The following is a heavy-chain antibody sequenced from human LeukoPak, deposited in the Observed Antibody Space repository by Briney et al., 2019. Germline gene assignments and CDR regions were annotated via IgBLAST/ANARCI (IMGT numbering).Heavy chain of an antibody. CDR3: ARYRINCSGGSCYSDAFDI. CDR1: GFTFSSYS. CDR2: ISSSSSYI. V-gene: IGHV3-21*01. D-gene: IGHD2-15*01. Sequence: GGSLRLSCAASGFTFSSYSMNWVRQAPGKGLEWVSSISSSSSYIYYADSVKGRFTISRDNAKNSLYLQMNSLRAEDTAVYYCARYRINCSGGSCYSDAFDIWGQGTMVTVSS. J-gene: IGHJ3*02.